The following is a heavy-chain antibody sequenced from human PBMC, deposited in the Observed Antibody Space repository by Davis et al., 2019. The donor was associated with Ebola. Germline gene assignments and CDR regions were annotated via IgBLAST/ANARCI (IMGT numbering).Heavy chain of an antibody. V-gene: IGHV4-39*07. Sequence: PSETLSLTCTVSGGSISSSSYYWGWIRQPPGKGLEWIGSIYYSGSTYYNPSLKSRVTISVDKSKNQFSLKLSSVTAADTAVYYCARVVAVAGNWFDPWGQGTLVTVSS. CDR1: GGSISSSSYY. D-gene: IGHD6-19*01. CDR3: ARVVAVAGNWFDP. CDR2: IYYSGST. J-gene: IGHJ5*02.